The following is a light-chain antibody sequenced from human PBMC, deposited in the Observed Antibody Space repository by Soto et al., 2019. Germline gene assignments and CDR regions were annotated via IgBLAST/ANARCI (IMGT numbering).Light chain of an antibody. CDR3: AAWDNSLSGRL. CDR1: SSNIGAGYD. J-gene: IGLJ3*02. Sequence: QSVLTQPPSVSGAPGQRVTISCTGSSSNIGAGYDVNWYQQLPGSAPKLLIYGNDQRPSGVPDRFSGSKSGTSASLAISGVRSEDEADYYSAAWDNSLSGRLFGGGTQLTVL. V-gene: IGLV1-47*01. CDR2: GND.